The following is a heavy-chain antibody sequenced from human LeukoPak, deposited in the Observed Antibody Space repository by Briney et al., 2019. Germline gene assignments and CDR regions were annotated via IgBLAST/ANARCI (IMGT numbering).Heavy chain of an antibody. CDR2: ISGSGGST. Sequence: GGSLRLSCAASGFTFSSYAMSWVRQAPGKGLEWVSAISGSGGSTYYADSVKGRFTISRDNSKNTLYLQMNSLRAEDTAVYYCAIFRYYYDSSGYYGFWGQGTPVTVSS. J-gene: IGHJ4*02. D-gene: IGHD3-22*01. CDR3: AIFRYYYDSSGYYGF. CDR1: GFTFSSYA. V-gene: IGHV3-23*01.